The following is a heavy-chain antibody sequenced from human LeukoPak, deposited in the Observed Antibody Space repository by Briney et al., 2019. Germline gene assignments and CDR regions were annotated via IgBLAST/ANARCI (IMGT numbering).Heavy chain of an antibody. J-gene: IGHJ4*02. Sequence: PSETLSLTCTVSGGSISSYYWSWIRQPPGKGPEWIGYIHYSGSTNYNPSLKSRVTISVDTSKNQFSPKLSSVTAADTAVYYCAGSIAVAGIDYWGQGTLVTVSS. CDR3: AGSIAVAGIDY. CDR1: GGSISSYY. D-gene: IGHD6-19*01. V-gene: IGHV4-59*01. CDR2: IHYSGST.